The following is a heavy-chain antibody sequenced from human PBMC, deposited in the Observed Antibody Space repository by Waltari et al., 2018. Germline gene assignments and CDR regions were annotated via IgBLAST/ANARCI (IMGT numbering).Heavy chain of an antibody. V-gene: IGHV3-48*04. Sequence: EVQLVESGGGLVQPGGSLRLSCAASGFTFSSYSMNWVRQAPGKGLEWVSYISSSSGTIYYADSVKGRVTISRDNAKNSLYLQMNSLRAEDTAVYYCARRYSSGFDYWGQGTLVTVSS. CDR2: ISSSSGTI. J-gene: IGHJ4*02. D-gene: IGHD6-19*01. CDR1: GFTFSSYS. CDR3: ARRYSSGFDY.